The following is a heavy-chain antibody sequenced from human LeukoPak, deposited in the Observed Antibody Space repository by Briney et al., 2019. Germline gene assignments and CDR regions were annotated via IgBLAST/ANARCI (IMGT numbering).Heavy chain of an antibody. CDR1: GGSISSYY. V-gene: IGHV4-4*07. D-gene: IGHD6-13*01. CDR2: IYTSGST. Sequence: SETLSLTCTVSGGSISSYYWSWIRQPAGKGLEWIGRIYTSGSTNYNPSLKSRVTISVDTSKNQFSLKLSSVTAADTAVYYCARVAPGIAAAGLDYWGQGTLVTVSS. CDR3: ARVAPGIAAAGLDY. J-gene: IGHJ4*02.